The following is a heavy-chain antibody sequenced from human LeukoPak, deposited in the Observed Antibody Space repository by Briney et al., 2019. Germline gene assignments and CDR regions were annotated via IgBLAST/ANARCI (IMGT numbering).Heavy chain of an antibody. D-gene: IGHD3-16*01. CDR1: GYTFTTYW. Sequence: GESLKISCKASGYTFTTYWIGWVRQIPGKGLEWMGIIYPGDSDTRYSPSFQGQVTFSVDKSISTAYLQWSSLKASDSAMYYCARRCYDPGIYQNWFAPWAQGPRVTVPS. CDR3: ARRCYDPGIYQNWFAP. V-gene: IGHV5-51*01. J-gene: IGHJ5*02. CDR2: IYPGDSDT.